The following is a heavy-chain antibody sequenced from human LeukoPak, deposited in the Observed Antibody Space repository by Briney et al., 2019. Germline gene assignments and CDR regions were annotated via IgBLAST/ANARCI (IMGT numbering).Heavy chain of an antibody. CDR1: GYIFTSYD. CDR2: MNPNSRNT. J-gene: IGHJ3*02. V-gene: IGHV1-8*01. Sequence: ASVKVSCKTSGYIFTSYDINWVRQAPGQGLEWMGWMNPNSRNTGYAQKFQGRVTMTGATSINTAYMYLSNLRAEDTAVYYCAREPSGIYDTNSFDIWGQGAMVTVSS. D-gene: IGHD1-26*01. CDR3: AREPSGIYDTNSFDI.